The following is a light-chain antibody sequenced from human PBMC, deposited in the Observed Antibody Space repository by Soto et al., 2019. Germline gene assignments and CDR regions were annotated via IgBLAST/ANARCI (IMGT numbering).Light chain of an antibody. Sequence: QSALTQPASVSGSPGQSITISCTGTSSDFGGHNYVSWYQQHPGKAPKLLIYGNTNRPSGVPDRFSGSKSGTSASLAITGLQAEDEADYYCQSYDSSLSGPWVFGGGTKLTVL. CDR3: QSYDSSLSGPWV. J-gene: IGLJ3*02. CDR1: SSDFGGHNY. CDR2: GNT. V-gene: IGLV2-14*01.